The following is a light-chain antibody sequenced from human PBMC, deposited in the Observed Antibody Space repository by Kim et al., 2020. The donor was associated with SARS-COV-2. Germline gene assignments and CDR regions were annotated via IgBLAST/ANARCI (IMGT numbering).Light chain of an antibody. V-gene: IGLV6-57*03. J-gene: IGLJ3*02. Sequence: GKRLTMPWPPARCDIAGGCVQWSHPRPGSAPTAMIYEDSQRPSGVPARFSGSIDRSSNSASLTISGLRADDGAVYYCQSYDGTQVMFGGGTQLTVL. CDR3: QSYDGTQVM. CDR2: EDS. CDR1: RCDIAGGC.